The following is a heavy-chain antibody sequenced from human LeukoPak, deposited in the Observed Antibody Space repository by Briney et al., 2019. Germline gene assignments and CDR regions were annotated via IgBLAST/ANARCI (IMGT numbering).Heavy chain of an antibody. CDR1: GYTFTGYY. Sequence: ASVKVSCKASGYTFTGYYMHWVRQAAGQGLDGMGWINPNSGGTNYAQKFQGRVTMTRDTSISTAYMELSRLRSDDPAVYYCARDLPLPVTTSDYWGQGTLVTVSS. CDR2: INPNSGGT. CDR3: ARDLPLPVTTSDY. J-gene: IGHJ4*02. D-gene: IGHD4-17*01. V-gene: IGHV1-2*02.